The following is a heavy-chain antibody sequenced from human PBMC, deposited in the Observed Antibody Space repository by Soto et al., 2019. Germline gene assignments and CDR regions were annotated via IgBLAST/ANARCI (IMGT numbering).Heavy chain of an antibody. CDR3: GRGRSGQIVVFY. Sequence: GASVKVSCKASGYTFTGHYIHWVRQAPEQGPEWMGEIGPESGATRYAQKFQGRVTMTRDTSITTVYMELKNLSPDDTAVYYCGRGRSGQIVVFYWGQGXPVTV. CDR1: GYTFTGHY. V-gene: IGHV1-2*02. D-gene: IGHD1-26*01. J-gene: IGHJ4*02. CDR2: IGPESGAT.